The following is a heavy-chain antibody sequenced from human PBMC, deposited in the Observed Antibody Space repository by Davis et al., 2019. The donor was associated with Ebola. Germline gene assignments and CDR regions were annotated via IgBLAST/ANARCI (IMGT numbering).Heavy chain of an antibody. Sequence: PGGSLRLSCAASEFTFSNYAMHWVRQAPGKGLEWVALISGDGSDKYYADSVKGRFTISRDNSKNTLNLQMNSLRAEDTALYYCARGSLGRGTAFDIWGQGTMVTVSS. J-gene: IGHJ3*02. CDR3: ARGSLGRGTAFDI. CDR1: EFTFSNYA. CDR2: ISGDGSDK. D-gene: IGHD3-3*02. V-gene: IGHV3-30-3*01.